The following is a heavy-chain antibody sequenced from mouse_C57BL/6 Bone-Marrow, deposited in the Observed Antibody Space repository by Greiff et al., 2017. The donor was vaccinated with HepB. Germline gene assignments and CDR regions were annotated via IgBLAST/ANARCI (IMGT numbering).Heavy chain of an antibody. V-gene: IGHV5-17*01. CDR2: ISSGSSTI. D-gene: IGHD1-1*01. J-gene: IGHJ1*03. CDR1: GFTFSDYG. Sequence: VQLQQSGGGLVKPGGSLKLSCAASGFTFSDYGMHWVRQAPEKGLEWVAYISSGSSTIYYADTVKGRFTISRDNAKNTLFLQMTSLRSEDTAMYYCARGYYGSSPYWYFDVGGTGTTVTVSS. CDR3: ARGYYGSSPYWYFDV.